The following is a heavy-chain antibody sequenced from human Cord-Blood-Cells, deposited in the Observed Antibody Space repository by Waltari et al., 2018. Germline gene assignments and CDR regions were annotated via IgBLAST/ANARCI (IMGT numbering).Heavy chain of an antibody. CDR1: GFTFSSYW. J-gene: IGHJ2*01. CDR3: ARSSIAADWYFDL. CDR2: IKQDGSEK. V-gene: IGHV3-7*01. Sequence: EVQLVGSGGGLVQPGGSLRLSCAASGFTFSSYWMSWVRQAPGKGLEWVANIKQDGSEKYYVDSVKGRFTISRDNAKNSLYLQMNSLRAEDTAVYYCARSSIAADWYFDLWGRGTLVTVSS. D-gene: IGHD6-13*01.